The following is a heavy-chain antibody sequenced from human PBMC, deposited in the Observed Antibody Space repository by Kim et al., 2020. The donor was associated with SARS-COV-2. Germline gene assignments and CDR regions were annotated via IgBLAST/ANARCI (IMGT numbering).Heavy chain of an antibody. CDR1: GGSISSYY. J-gene: IGHJ6*01. CDR2: IYYSGST. V-gene: IGHV4-59*01. D-gene: IGHD3-10*01. CDR3: SRDGEYYYCSGNAGMDV. Sequence: SETLSLTCTVSGGSISSYYWSWIRQPPGKGLEWIGYIYYSGSTNYNPSLKSRVTISVDTSNNQFSLKLSSVTAADTAVFYCSRDGEYYYCSGNAGMDVWG.